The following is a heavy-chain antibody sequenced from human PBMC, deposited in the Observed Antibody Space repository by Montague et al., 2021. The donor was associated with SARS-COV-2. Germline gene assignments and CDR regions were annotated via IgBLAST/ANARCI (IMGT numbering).Heavy chain of an antibody. CDR3: AVARGSGYCPL. D-gene: IGHD5-12*01. CDR2: NNLKGIT. CDR1: GGSFIRYA. Sequence: SETLSLTCGVSGGSFIRYAWTWMRQPPGKGLEWIGENNLKGITNYNPSPKSRVTISGDTSKSQFSLILKNVTAADTAVYYCAVARGSGYCPLWGQGSLVIVSS. J-gene: IGHJ4*02. V-gene: IGHV4-34*01.